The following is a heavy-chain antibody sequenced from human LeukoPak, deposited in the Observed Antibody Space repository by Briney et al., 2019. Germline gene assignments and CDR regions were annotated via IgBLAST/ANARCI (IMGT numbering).Heavy chain of an antibody. CDR2: IYHSGST. CDR3: ARESSGYYY. CDR1: GGSISSGGYS. V-gene: IGHV4-30-2*01. J-gene: IGHJ4*02. Sequence: SETLSLTCAVSGGSISSGGYSWSWIRQPPWKGLEWIGYIYHSGSTYYNPSLKSRVTISVDRSKNQFSLKLSSVTAADTAVYYCARESSGYYYWGQGTLVTVSS. D-gene: IGHD3-22*01.